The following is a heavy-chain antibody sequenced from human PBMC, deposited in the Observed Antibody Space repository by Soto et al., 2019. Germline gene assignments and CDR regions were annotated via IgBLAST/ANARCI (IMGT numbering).Heavy chain of an antibody. J-gene: IGHJ6*02. D-gene: IGHD1-1*01. CDR1: GDSVSSNSTT. Sequence: PSQTLSLTCAISGDSVSSNSTTWNWIRQSPSRGLEWLGRTYYRAKWYNEYAVFVKSRITTNPDTSKNQFSLQLTSVTSEDTAVYYCARDERLWASGTEPYYGIAVWAQRTTDPVSS. CDR2: TYYRAKWYN. CDR3: ARDERLWASGTEPYYGIAV. V-gene: IGHV6-1*01.